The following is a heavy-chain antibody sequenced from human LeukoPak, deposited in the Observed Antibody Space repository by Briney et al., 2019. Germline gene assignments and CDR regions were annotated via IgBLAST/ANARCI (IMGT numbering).Heavy chain of an antibody. V-gene: IGHV3-49*04. Sequence: GGSLRLSCTTSGFTFGDHAMSWVRQAPGKGLEWVGFIRSKAYGGTTEHDASVKGRFTISRDDSKSIAYLQMNSLKTEDTAVYYCTRGPTQQWVYYGMDVWGQGTTVIVSS. D-gene: IGHD1-1*01. CDR2: IRSKAYGGTT. CDR3: TRGPTQQWVYYGMDV. J-gene: IGHJ6*02. CDR1: GFTFGDHA.